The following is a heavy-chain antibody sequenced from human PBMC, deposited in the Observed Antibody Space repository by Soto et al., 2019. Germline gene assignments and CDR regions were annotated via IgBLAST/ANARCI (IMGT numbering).Heavy chain of an antibody. Sequence: QVQVVQSGAEVKKPESSVKVSCKPSGGTFNTYTVNWVRLAPGHGLEWMGGFIPILDMANYAQKFQDRVTITADRSTFTAYMELNSLTSDDTAVYYCAITYCRDNSCPRDFDFWGPGTRVTVSS. CDR2: FIPILDMA. D-gene: IGHD2-21*01. V-gene: IGHV1-69*02. J-gene: IGHJ4*02. CDR3: AITYCRDNSCPRDFDF. CDR1: GGTFNTYT.